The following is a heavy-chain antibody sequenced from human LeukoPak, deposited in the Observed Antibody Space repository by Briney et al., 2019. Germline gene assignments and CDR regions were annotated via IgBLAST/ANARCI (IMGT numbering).Heavy chain of an antibody. Sequence: NPSETLSLTCAVYGGSFSGYYWSWIRQPPGKGLEWIGEINHSGSTNYNPSLKSRVTISVDTSKNQFSLKLSSVTAADTAVYYCARDVGTMVRGVMDYWGQGTLVTVSS. CDR2: INHSGST. CDR1: GGSFSGYY. V-gene: IGHV4-34*01. J-gene: IGHJ4*02. CDR3: ARDVGTMVRGVMDY. D-gene: IGHD3-10*01.